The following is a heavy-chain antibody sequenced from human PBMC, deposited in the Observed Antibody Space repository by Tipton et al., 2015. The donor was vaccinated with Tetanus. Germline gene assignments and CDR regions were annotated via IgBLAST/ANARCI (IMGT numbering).Heavy chain of an antibody. V-gene: IGHV4-59*12. CDR1: GASISNYY. Sequence: GLVKPSETLSLMCTVSGASISNYYWSWIRQPPGKGLEWIGDIYFSGSTYYNPSLKSRGTISVDTSKNQFSLRLNSVTAADTAVYCCARDQARGARGWNYFDYWGQGTLVTVSS. CDR3: ARDQARGARGWNYFDY. CDR2: IYFSGST. D-gene: IGHD1-26*01. J-gene: IGHJ4*02.